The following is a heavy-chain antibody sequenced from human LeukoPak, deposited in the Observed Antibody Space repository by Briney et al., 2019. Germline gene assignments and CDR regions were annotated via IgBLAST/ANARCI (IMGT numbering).Heavy chain of an antibody. D-gene: IGHD5-12*01. J-gene: IGHJ4*02. Sequence: KPSETLSLTFAVYCGSFSGYYWSWIRQPPGKGLELIGEINHSGSTNYNPSLKSRVTISVDTSKNQFSLKLSSVTAADTAVYYCARMGGYGRWLRPGAVGYWGQGTLVTVSS. CDR3: ARMGGYGRWLRPGAVGY. CDR2: INHSGST. V-gene: IGHV4-34*01. CDR1: CGSFSGYY.